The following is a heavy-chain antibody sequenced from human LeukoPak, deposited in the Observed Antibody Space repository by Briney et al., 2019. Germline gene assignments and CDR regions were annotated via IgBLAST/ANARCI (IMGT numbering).Heavy chain of an antibody. CDR2: IYPGDSDT. CDR1: GYNFNNYW. J-gene: IGHJ5*02. D-gene: IGHD2/OR15-2a*01. CDR3: VRREEYWLDP. Sequence: GESLKISCKGSGYNFNNYWIGVVRQMPGKGLEWMGIIYPGDSDTRYSPSFQGQVTISADKSISTAYLQWSGLKTSDTAMYYCVRREEYWLDPWGQGTLVTVSS. V-gene: IGHV5-51*01.